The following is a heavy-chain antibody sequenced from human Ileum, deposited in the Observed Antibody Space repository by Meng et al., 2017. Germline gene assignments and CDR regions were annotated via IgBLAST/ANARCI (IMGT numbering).Heavy chain of an antibody. Sequence: GGSLRLSCAASGFTFSSYSMNWVRQAPGKGLEWVSSISSSSYIYYADSVKGRFTISRDNAKNSLYLQMNSLRAEDTAVYYCASLYGTLYYYGMDVWGQGTTVTVSS. CDR2: ISSSSYI. CDR1: GFTFSSYS. CDR3: ASLYGTLYYYGMDV. D-gene: IGHD4-17*01. J-gene: IGHJ6*02. V-gene: IGHV3-21*01.